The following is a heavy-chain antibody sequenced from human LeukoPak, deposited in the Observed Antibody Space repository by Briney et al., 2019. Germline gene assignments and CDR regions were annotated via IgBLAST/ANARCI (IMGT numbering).Heavy chain of an antibody. Sequence: ASVKVSCKVSGYTLTELSMHWVRQAPGKGLEWMGGFDPEDGETIYAQEFQGRVTMTEDTSTDTAYMELGSLRSEDTAVYYCATQSGSYYYYYGMDVWGQGTTVTVSS. CDR3: ATQSGSYYYYYGMDV. J-gene: IGHJ6*02. V-gene: IGHV1-24*01. CDR1: GYTLTELS. D-gene: IGHD1-26*01. CDR2: FDPEDGET.